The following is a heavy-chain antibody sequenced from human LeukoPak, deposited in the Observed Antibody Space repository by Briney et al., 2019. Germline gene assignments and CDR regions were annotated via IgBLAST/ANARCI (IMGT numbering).Heavy chain of an antibody. CDR3: ARIRHYYDSSGYAY. D-gene: IGHD3-22*01. V-gene: IGHV1-18*01. CDR2: ISAYNGNT. CDR1: GYTFTSYG. J-gene: IGHJ4*02. Sequence: ASVKVSCKASGYTFTSYGISWVRRAPGQGLEWMGWISAYNGNTNYAQKLQGRVTMTTDTSTSTAYMELRSLRSDDTAVYYCARIRHYYDSSGYAYWGQGTLVTVSS.